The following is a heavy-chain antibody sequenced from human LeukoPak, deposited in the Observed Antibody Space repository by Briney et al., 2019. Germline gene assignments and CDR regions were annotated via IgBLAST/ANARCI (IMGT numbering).Heavy chain of an antibody. V-gene: IGHV4-34*01. CDR2: INHSGST. CDR1: GGSFSGYY. Sequence: SETLSLTCAVYGGSFSGYYWSWIRQPPGKGLEWIGEINHSGSTNYNPSLESRVTISVDTSKNQFSLKLSSVTAADTAVYYCARFSDLLGQGTLVTVSS. CDR3: ARFSDL. J-gene: IGHJ5*02.